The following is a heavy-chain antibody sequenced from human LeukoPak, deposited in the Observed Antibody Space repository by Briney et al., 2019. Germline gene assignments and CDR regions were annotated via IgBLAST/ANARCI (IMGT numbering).Heavy chain of an antibody. CDR3: ARGGSSSSQFDY. CDR2: MNPNSGNT. V-gene: IGHV1-8*01. J-gene: IGHJ4*02. D-gene: IGHD6-6*01. CDR1: GYTFTSYD. Sequence: ASVKVSCKASGYTFTSYDINWVRQATGQGLEWMGWMNPNSGNTGYAQKFQGRVTMTRNTSISTAYMEVSSLRSEDTAVYYCARGGSSSSQFDYWGQGTLVTVSS.